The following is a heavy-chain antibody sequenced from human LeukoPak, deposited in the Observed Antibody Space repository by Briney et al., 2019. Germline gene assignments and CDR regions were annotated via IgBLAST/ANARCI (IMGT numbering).Heavy chain of an antibody. CDR1: GGSISSRSYY. Sequence: SETLSLTCTVSGGSISSRSYYWGWIRQPPGKGLEWIGSIYYSGSTYYNPSLKSRVTISVGTSKNQFSLNLSSVTAADTAVYYCARVPNTPYYYGSGSYYFDYWGQGTLVTVSS. CDR3: ARVPNTPYYYGSGSYYFDY. V-gene: IGHV4-39*07. J-gene: IGHJ4*02. CDR2: IYYSGST. D-gene: IGHD3-10*01.